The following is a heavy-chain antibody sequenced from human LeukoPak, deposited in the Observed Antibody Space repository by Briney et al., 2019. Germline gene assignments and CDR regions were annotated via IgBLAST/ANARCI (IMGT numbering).Heavy chain of an antibody. Sequence: SETLSLTCSVSNYSISRTYHWGWIRQPPGKGLEWIGTIYHSGTTYYSPSLKSRVTISIHTSKSQFSLRLSSVTAADTAVYYCATMMYGSGNYYNSDYWGQGTLVTVSS. D-gene: IGHD3-10*01. V-gene: IGHV4-38-2*02. J-gene: IGHJ4*02. CDR3: ATMMYGSGNYYNSDY. CDR1: NYSISRTYH. CDR2: IYHSGTT.